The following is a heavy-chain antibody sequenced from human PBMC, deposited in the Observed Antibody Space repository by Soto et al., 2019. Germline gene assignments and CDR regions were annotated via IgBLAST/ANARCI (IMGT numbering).Heavy chain of an antibody. CDR1: GGSFSGYY. D-gene: IGHD4-17*01. CDR2: INHSGST. J-gene: IGHJ5*02. V-gene: IGHV4-34*01. CDR3: ARGIRFQRWFDP. Sequence: PSETLSLTCAVYGGSFSGYYWSWIRQPPGKGLEWIGEINHSGSTNYNPSLKSRVTISVDTSKNQFSLKLSSVTAADTAVYYCARGIRFQRWFDPWGQGTLVTVSS.